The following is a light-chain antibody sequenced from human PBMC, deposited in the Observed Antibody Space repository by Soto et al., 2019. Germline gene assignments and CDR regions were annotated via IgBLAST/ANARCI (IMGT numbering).Light chain of an antibody. CDR1: QSVSSN. J-gene: IGKJ1*01. Sequence: EIVMTQSPATLSVSPGERATLSCRASQSVSSNLAWYQQKPGQAPRLLIYDASTRASGVSARFSGSGSGTEFTLTINSLQSEDFAVYYCQQFNNWPLTWTFGQGTKVEIK. V-gene: IGKV3-15*01. CDR3: QQFNNWPLTWT. CDR2: DAS.